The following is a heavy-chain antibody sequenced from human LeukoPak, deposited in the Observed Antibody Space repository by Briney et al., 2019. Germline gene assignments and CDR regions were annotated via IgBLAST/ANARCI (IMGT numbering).Heavy chain of an antibody. CDR3: ARGRVSGTTLVTWFDT. V-gene: IGHV1-69*05. Sequence: RASVKVSCKASGGTFRSYAISWVRQAPGQGLEWLGGVISIAPTANYAQKFQDRVTMSMDEYTTTAFMELRSLRSNDTAVYYCARGRVSGTTLVTWFDTWGQGTLVTVSS. D-gene: IGHD5-18*01. CDR1: GGTFRSYA. CDR2: VISIAPTA. J-gene: IGHJ5*02.